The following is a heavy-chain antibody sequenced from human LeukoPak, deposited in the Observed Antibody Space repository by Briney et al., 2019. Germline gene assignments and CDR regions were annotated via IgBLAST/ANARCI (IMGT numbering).Heavy chain of an antibody. D-gene: IGHD3-22*01. V-gene: IGHV4-34*01. CDR1: GGSFSGYY. J-gene: IGHJ4*02. CDR3: ARAIAPPRYYYDSRGLKDY. CDR2: INHSGST. Sequence: SETLSLTCAVYGGSFSGYYWSWIRQPPGKGLEWIGEINHSGSTNYNPSLKSRVTISVDTSKNQFSLKLSCVTAADTAVYYCARAIAPPRYYYDSRGLKDYWGQGTLVTVSS.